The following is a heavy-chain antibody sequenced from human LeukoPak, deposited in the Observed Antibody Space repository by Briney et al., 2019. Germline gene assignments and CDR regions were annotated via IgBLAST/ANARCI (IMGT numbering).Heavy chain of an antibody. CDR1: GGSISSSSYY. V-gene: IGHV4-39*01. CDR3: AGRPFSWTFDY. CDR2: IYYSGST. Sequence: SETLSLTCTVSGGSISSSSYYWGWIRQPPGKGLEWIGSIYYSGSTYYNPSLKSRVTISVDTSKNQFSLKLSSVTAADTAVYYCAGRPFSWTFDYWGQGTLVTVSS. J-gene: IGHJ4*02. D-gene: IGHD3/OR15-3a*01.